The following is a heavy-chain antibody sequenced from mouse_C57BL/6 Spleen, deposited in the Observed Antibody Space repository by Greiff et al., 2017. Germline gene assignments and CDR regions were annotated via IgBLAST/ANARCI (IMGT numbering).Heavy chain of an antibody. CDR3: ASSHSYYFDY. J-gene: IGHJ2*01. CDR1: GFTFTDYY. V-gene: IGHV7-3*01. Sequence: DVQLQESGGGLVHPGGSLSLSCAASGFTFTDYYMSWVRQPPGKALEWLGFIRNKANGYTTEYSASVKGRFTISRDNSQSILYLQMNALRAEDSATYYCASSHSYYFDYWGQGTTLTVSS. CDR2: IRNKANGYTT. D-gene: IGHD1-2*01.